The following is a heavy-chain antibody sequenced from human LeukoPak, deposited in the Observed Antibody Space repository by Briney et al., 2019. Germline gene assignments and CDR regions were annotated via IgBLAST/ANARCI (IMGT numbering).Heavy chain of an antibody. Sequence: PSETLSLTCTVSGDSISSHCWTWLRQPPGKGLEWIGYMDHSGSTNYNPSLKSRVTISVDTSKNQFSLKLSSVTAADTAVYYCARSSPSWGYYYGMDVWGQGTKVTVSS. V-gene: IGHV4-59*11. D-gene: IGHD2-2*01. CDR3: ARSSPSWGYYYGMDV. CDR1: GDSISSHC. J-gene: IGHJ6*02. CDR2: MDHSGST.